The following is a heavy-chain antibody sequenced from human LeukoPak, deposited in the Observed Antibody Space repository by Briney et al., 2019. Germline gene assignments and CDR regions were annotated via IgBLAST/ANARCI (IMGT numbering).Heavy chain of an antibody. Sequence: SETLSLTCTVSGGSISSYYWSWIRQPPGKGLEWIGYIYYSGSTNYNPSLKSRVTISVDTSKNQFSLKLSSVTAADTAVYYCARGMLPYYGSGSLDYWDQGTLVTVSS. CDR1: GGSISSYY. J-gene: IGHJ4*02. CDR2: IYYSGST. D-gene: IGHD3-10*01. V-gene: IGHV4-59*12. CDR3: ARGMLPYYGSGSLDY.